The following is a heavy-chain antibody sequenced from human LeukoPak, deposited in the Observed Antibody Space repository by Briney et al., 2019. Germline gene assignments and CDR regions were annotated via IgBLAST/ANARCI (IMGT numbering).Heavy chain of an antibody. CDR3: ARAYCSGGSCYPGYFYYYMDV. CDR2: MNPNSGNT. V-gene: IGHV1-8*01. D-gene: IGHD2-15*01. Sequence: EASVKVSCKASGYTFTSYDINWVRQATGQGLEWMGWMNPNSGNTGYAQKFQGGVTMTRNTSISTAYMELSSLRSEDTAVYYCARAYCSGGSCYPGYFYYYMDVWGKGTTVTVSS. CDR1: GYTFTSYD. J-gene: IGHJ6*03.